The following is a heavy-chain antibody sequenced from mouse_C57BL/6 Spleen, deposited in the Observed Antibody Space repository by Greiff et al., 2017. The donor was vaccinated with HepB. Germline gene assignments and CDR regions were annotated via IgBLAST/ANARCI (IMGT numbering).Heavy chain of an antibody. D-gene: IGHD2-2*01. J-gene: IGHJ4*01. Sequence: VQLQQSGPELVKPGASVKISCKASGYTFTDYYMNWVKQSHGKSLEWIGDINPNNGGTSYNQKFKGKATLTVDKSSSTAYMELRSLTSEDSAVYYCARDGIYYGYDKDAMDYWGQGTSVTVSS. CDR1: GYTFTDYY. CDR3: ARDGIYYGYDKDAMDY. V-gene: IGHV1-26*01. CDR2: INPNNGGT.